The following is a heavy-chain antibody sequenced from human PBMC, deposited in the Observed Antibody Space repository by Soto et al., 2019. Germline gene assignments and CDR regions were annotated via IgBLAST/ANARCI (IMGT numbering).Heavy chain of an antibody. CDR2: INPNSGGT. CDR3: ARVGGYCSGGSCYASKYNWFDP. D-gene: IGHD2-15*01. V-gene: IGHV1-2*04. CDR1: GYTFTGYY. Sequence: ASVKVSCKASGYTFTGYYMHWVRQAPGQGLEWMGWINPNSGGTNYAQKFQGWVTMTRDTSISTAYMELSRLRSDDTAVYYCARVGGYCSGGSCYASKYNWFDPWGQGTLVTVSS. J-gene: IGHJ5*02.